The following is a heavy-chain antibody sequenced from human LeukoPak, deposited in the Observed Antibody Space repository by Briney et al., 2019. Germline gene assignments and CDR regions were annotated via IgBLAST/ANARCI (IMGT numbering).Heavy chain of an antibody. Sequence: PGGSLRLSCAASGFTFSSYAMSWVRQAPGKGLEWVSAISGSGGSTYYADSVKGRSTISRDNSKNTLYLQMNSLRAEDTAVYYCAKFLPYYYDSSVPSGYFDYWGQGTLVTASS. CDR3: AKFLPYYYDSSVPSGYFDY. V-gene: IGHV3-23*01. J-gene: IGHJ4*02. D-gene: IGHD3-22*01. CDR2: ISGSGGST. CDR1: GFTFSSYA.